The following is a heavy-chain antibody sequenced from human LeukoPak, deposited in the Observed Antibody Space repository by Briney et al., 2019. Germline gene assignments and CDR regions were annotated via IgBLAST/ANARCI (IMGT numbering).Heavy chain of an antibody. CDR1: GYTFTIYG. J-gene: IGHJ4*02. D-gene: IGHD4-17*01. CDR2: ISAYNGNT. Sequence: ASVKVSCKASGYTFTIYGMSWVRQAPGQGLEWMGWISAYNGNTNYAQKLQGRVTMTTDTSTSTAYMELRSLRSDDTAVYYCARDRDYGDDEVGGYWGQGTLVTVSS. V-gene: IGHV1-18*01. CDR3: ARDRDYGDDEVGGY.